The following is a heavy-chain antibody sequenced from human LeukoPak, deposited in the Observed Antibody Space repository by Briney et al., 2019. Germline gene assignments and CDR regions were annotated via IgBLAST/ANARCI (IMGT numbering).Heavy chain of an antibody. Sequence: PGGSLRLSYAASGFSFTSSWMSWVRPAPGKGLEGVAIIKQDGSEKYYVDSVKGRFTISRDNAKNPLHLQMNSLRAEDTAVYYCARKTYYYDSSDYGWFDPWGQGTLVTVSS. D-gene: IGHD3-22*01. CDR1: GFSFTSSW. J-gene: IGHJ5*02. CDR3: ARKTYYYDSSDYGWFDP. V-gene: IGHV3-7*01. CDR2: IKQDGSEK.